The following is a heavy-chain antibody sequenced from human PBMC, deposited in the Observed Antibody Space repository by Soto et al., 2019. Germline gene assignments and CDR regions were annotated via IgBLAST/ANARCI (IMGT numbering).Heavy chain of an antibody. CDR2: ISSSSSTI. V-gene: IGHV3-48*01. CDR3: TREGVVVVAASVIDAFDI. D-gene: IGHD2-15*01. CDR1: GFTFSSYS. J-gene: IGHJ3*02. Sequence: GGSLRLSCAASGFTFSSYSMNWVRQAPGKGLEWVSYISSSSSTIYYADSVKGRFTISRDNAKNSLYLQMNSLRAEDTAVYYCTREGVVVVAASVIDAFDIWGQGTMVTVSS.